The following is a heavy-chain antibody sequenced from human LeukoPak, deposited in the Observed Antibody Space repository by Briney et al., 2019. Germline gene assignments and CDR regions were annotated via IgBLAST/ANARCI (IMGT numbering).Heavy chain of an antibody. D-gene: IGHD1-26*01. CDR2: ISSSSSYI. CDR3: AREGSAFDI. V-gene: IGHV3-21*01. CDR1: GFTFSSYS. J-gene: IGHJ3*02. Sequence: GGSLRLSCAASGFTFSSYSMNWVRQALGKGLEWVSSISSSSSYIYYADSVKSRFTISRDNAKNSLYLQMNSLRAEDTAVYYCAREGSAFDIWGQGTMVTVSP.